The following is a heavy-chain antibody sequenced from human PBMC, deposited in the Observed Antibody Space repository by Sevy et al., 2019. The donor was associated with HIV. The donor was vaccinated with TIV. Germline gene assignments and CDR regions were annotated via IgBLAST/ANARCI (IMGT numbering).Heavy chain of an antibody. D-gene: IGHD6-19*01. V-gene: IGHV4-61*01. J-gene: IGHJ4*02. CDR2: IYYSGST. CDR1: GGSVSSGSYY. CDR3: PSRAVARTSYFDY. Sequence: SETLSLTCTVSGGSVSSGSYYWSWIRQPPGKGLEWIGYIYYSGSTNYNPSLKSRVTISVDTSKNQFSLKLSSVTAADTAVYYCPSRAVARTSYFDYRGQGTLVTVSS.